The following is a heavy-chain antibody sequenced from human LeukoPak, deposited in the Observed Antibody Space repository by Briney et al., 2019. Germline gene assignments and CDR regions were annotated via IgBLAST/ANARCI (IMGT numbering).Heavy chain of an antibody. CDR3: ARGTYSSSWYPYYFDY. Sequence: GGCLRLSCAASGFTFSSYAMHWVRQAPGKGLEWVAVISYDGSNKYYADSVKGRFTISRDNSKNTLYLQMNSLRAEDTAVYYCARGTYSSSWYPYYFDYWGQGTLVTVSS. CDR2: ISYDGSNK. D-gene: IGHD6-13*01. CDR1: GFTFSSYA. J-gene: IGHJ4*02. V-gene: IGHV3-30-3*01.